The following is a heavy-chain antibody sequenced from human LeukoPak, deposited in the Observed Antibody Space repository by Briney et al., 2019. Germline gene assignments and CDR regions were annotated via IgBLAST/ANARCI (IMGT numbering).Heavy chain of an antibody. CDR3: ARQEYCSGGSCYTWFDP. CDR1: GYSFSNYW. Sequence: GESLKISCKGSGYSFSNYWIGWVRQMPGKGLEWMGIIYPADSDIRYSPSFQGQVTISADKSISTAYLQWSSLKASDTAMYYCARQEYCSGGSCYTWFDPWGQGTLVTVSS. CDR2: IYPADSDI. V-gene: IGHV5-51*01. D-gene: IGHD2-15*01. J-gene: IGHJ5*02.